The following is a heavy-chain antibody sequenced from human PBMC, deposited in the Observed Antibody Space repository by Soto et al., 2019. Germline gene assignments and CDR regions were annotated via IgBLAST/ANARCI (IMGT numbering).Heavy chain of an antibody. CDR3: STDQLAVAGTPYSFDN. J-gene: IGHJ4*02. D-gene: IGHD6-19*01. CDR2: IRSKSDGETI. V-gene: IGHV3-15*01. CDR1: GFTFTNAW. Sequence: PGGSLRLSCAASGFTFTNAWLSWVRQAPGKGLEWVGRIRSKSDGETIDYAASVRGRFIISRDDSKSTLYLQMNGLKTEDAAVYYCSTDQLAVAGTPYSFDNRGQGALVTVSS.